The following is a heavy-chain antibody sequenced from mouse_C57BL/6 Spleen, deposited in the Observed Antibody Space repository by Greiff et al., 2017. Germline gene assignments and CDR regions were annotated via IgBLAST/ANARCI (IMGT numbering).Heavy chain of an antibody. D-gene: IGHD1-1*01. CDR3: ARGDDYYGSSDWYFDV. CDR2: ISYDGSN. CDR1: GYSITSGYY. Sequence: EVQLQESGPGLVKPSQSLSLTCSVTGYSITSGYYWNWIRQFPGNKLEWMGYISYDGSNNYNPSLKNRISITRDTSKNQFFLKLNSVTTEDTATYYCARGDDYYGSSDWYFDVWGTGTTVTVSS. J-gene: IGHJ1*03. V-gene: IGHV3-6*01.